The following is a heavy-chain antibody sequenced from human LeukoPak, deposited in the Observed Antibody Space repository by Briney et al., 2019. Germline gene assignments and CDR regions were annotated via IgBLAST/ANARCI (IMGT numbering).Heavy chain of an antibody. Sequence: PGGSLRLSCAASGFTVSSNYMSWVRKAPGEGLEWVSVIYSGGSTYYADSVKGRFTISRDNSKNTLYLQMNSLRAEDTAVYYCARDVPGSGPRWGQGTLVTVSS. CDR2: IYSGGST. V-gene: IGHV3-66*01. CDR3: ARDVPGSGPR. J-gene: IGHJ4*02. CDR1: GFTVSSNY. D-gene: IGHD3-10*01.